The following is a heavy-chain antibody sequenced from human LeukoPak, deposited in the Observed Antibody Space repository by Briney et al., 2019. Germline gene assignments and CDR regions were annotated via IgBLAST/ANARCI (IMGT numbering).Heavy chain of an antibody. CDR1: GGSISSRSHY. J-gene: IGHJ3*02. V-gene: IGHV4-39*07. CDR3: VRGGVVVNPDAFDI. Sequence: SETLSLTCSVSGGSISSRSHYWAWTRQSPGKGLEWIGTMYYSGNTNYNPSFKSRVTISVDTSKNQVSLKLSFVTAADTAVYYCVRGGVVVNPDAFDIWGQGTKVTVSS. CDR2: MYYSGNT. D-gene: IGHD3-22*01.